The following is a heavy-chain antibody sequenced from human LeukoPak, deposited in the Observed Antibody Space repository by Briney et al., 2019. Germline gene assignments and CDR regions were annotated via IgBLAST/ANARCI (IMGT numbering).Heavy chain of an antibody. CDR1: GFSFSSYS. D-gene: IGHD2-2*01. CDR3: ARGSCSSTSCSQDF. J-gene: IGHJ4*02. CDR2: ISGSGGTI. V-gene: IGHV3-48*01. Sequence: GGSLRLSCAGSGFSFSSYSMNWVRQAPGKGLEWVSYISGSGGTIYYADSVKRRFTISRDNAKNSLYLQMTSLRAEDTAVYYCARGSCSSTSCSQDFWGQGPLVTVSS.